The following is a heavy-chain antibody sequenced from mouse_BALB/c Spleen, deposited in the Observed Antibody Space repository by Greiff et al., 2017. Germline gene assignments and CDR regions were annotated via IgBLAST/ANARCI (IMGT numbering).Heavy chain of an antibody. J-gene: IGHJ4*01. CDR3: ARQSYGNYVYAMDY. CDR1: GFSLTSYG. Sequence: VQLQQSGPDLVAPSQSLSITCTVSGFSLTSYGVHWVRQPPGKGLEWLVVIWSDGSTTYNSALKSRLSISKDNSKSQVFLKMNSLQTDDTAMYYCARQSYGNYVYAMDYWGQGTSVTVSS. D-gene: IGHD2-1*01. V-gene: IGHV2-6-2*01. CDR2: IWSDGST.